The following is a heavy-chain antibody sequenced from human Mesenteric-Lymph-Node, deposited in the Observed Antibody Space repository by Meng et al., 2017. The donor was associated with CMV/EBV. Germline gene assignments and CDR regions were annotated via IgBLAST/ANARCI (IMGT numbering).Heavy chain of an antibody. J-gene: IGHJ5*02. Sequence: SETLSLTCTVSGGSISSTTYYWGWIRQPPGKGLEWIGDIYYSGTTYYNPSLKSRLTISLDTSKNHFSLRLSSVTAADTAVYYCARGVGFDPWGQGTLVTVSS. CDR2: IYYSGTT. CDR3: ARGVGFDP. V-gene: IGHV4-39*07. CDR1: GGSISSTTYY. D-gene: IGHD2-15*01.